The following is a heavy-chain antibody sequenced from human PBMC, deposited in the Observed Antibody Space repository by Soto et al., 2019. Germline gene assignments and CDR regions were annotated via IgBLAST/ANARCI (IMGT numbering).Heavy chain of an antibody. V-gene: IGHV3-30*18. Sequence: SLRLSCAASGFTFSNYGMDWVRQAPGKGLEWVAFISDDGSNKYYADSMKGRFTMSRDNSKRTLYLQMSSLRVEDTAVYYCTKRRNVLRFLEWSSGMEVWGQGTTVTVSS. CDR2: ISDDGSNK. J-gene: IGHJ6*02. D-gene: IGHD3-3*01. CDR1: GFTFSNYG. CDR3: TKRRNVLRFLEWSSGMEV.